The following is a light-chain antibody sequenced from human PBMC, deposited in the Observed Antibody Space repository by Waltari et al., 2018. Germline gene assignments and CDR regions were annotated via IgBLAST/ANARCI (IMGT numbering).Light chain of an antibody. CDR3: RQYDNWPLT. J-gene: IGKJ4*01. V-gene: IGKV3D-15*01. Sequence: ETVMTQSPATLSVAPGERATLSCRASQGVGRELAWYQQKPGQAPRLLIYGVSTRATGVPARFSGSGSGAEFTLTISSLQSEDFEVYYCRQYDNWPLTFGGGTKVEIK. CDR1: QGVGRE. CDR2: GVS.